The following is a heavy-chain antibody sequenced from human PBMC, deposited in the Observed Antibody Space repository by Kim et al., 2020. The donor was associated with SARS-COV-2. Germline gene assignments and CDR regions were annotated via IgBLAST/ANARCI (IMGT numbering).Heavy chain of an antibody. CDR2: IIPIFGTA. D-gene: IGHD2-2*01. CDR1: GGTFSSYA. J-gene: IGHJ6*02. Sequence: SVKVSCKASGGTFSSYAISWVRQAPGQGLEWMGGIIPIFGTANYAQKFQGRVTITADESTSTAYMELSSLRSEDTAVYYCASPSALYCSSTSCYAGYYYYGMDVWGQGTTVTVSS. V-gene: IGHV1-69*13. CDR3: ASPSALYCSSTSCYAGYYYYGMDV.